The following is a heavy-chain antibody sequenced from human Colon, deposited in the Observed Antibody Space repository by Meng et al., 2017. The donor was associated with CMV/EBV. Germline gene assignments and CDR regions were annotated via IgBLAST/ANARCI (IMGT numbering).Heavy chain of an antibody. CDR2: INDKGTSS. D-gene: IGHD6-6*01. J-gene: IGHJ4*02. CDR3: ARSIVFLAARPHACFDY. V-gene: IGHV3-23*01. CDR1: GFTFSIYA. Sequence: GESLKISCAASGFTFSIYAMSWVRQAPGKGLEWVSSINDKGTSSYYADSVKGRFSFLRDNSKNTLFLQMNSLSAEDTAVYYYARSIVFLAARPHACFDYWGQGTLVTVSS.